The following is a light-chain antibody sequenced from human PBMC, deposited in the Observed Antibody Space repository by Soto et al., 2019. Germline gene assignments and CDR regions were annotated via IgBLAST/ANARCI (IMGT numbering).Light chain of an antibody. V-gene: IGKV1-39*01. CDR2: GVS. CDR1: QSISNF. CDR3: QQTYSAPYT. J-gene: IGKJ2*01. Sequence: DIQMTQSPSSLSASVGDRVTITCRASQSISNFLNWYQQTPGKAPNLLIYGVSSLQSGVPSRFSGSGSGSETDFTLTISSLQPEDFATYYCQQTYSAPYTFGQGTKVEIK.